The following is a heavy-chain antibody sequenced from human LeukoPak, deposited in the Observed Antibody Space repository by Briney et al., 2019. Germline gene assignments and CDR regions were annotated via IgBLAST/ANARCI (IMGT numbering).Heavy chain of an antibody. J-gene: IGHJ4*02. D-gene: IGHD2-2*01. CDR1: GGSISSYY. Sequence: SETLSLTCTVSGGSISSYYWSWIRQPPGKGLEWIGEINHSGSTNYNPSLKSRVTISVDTSKNQFSLKLSSVTAADTAVYYCARGPHDRYCSSTSCYLIDYWGQGTLVTVSS. CDR3: ARGPHDRYCSSTSCYLIDY. CDR2: INHSGST. V-gene: IGHV4-34*01.